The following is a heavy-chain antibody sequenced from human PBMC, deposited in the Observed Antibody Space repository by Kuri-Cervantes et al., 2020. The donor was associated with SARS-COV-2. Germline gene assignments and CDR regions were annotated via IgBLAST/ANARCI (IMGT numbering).Heavy chain of an antibody. V-gene: IGHV3-21*01. J-gene: IGHJ5*02. D-gene: IGHD6-13*01. CDR1: GFTFSSYS. CDR2: ISSSSSYI. Sequence: GESLKISCAASGFTFSSYSMNWVRQAPGEGLEWVSSISSSSSYIYYADSVKGRFTISRDNAKNSLYLQMNSLRAEDTAVYYCARDRAYSSSWRRTNWFDPWGQGTLVTVSS. CDR3: ARDRAYSSSWRRTNWFDP.